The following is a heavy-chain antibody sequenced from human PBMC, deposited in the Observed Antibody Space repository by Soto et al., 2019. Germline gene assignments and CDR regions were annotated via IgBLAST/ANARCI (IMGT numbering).Heavy chain of an antibody. CDR2: IKQDGSEK. CDR1: GFTFSSYW. D-gene: IGHD3-10*01. J-gene: IGHJ3*02. Sequence: GGSLRLSCAASGFTFSSYWMSWVRQAPGKGLEWVANIKQDGSEKYYVDSVKGRFTIYRDNAKNSLYLQMNSLRAEDPAVYYCARELIWTRGAFDIWGQGTMVTVSS. V-gene: IGHV3-7*01. CDR3: ARELIWTRGAFDI.